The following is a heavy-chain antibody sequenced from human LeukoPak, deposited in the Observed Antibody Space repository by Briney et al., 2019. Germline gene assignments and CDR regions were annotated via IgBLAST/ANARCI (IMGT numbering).Heavy chain of an antibody. D-gene: IGHD5-12*01. Sequence: GALRLSCAAPGFTLSNYSINWVRQAPGKGPGLVSSISNSSSYIYYADSVKGRFTISRDNAKNSLYLQMNSLRAEDTAVYYCATNSGYDLVSGWFDPWSQGTLVTVSS. CDR2: ISNSSSYI. J-gene: IGHJ5*02. CDR3: ATNSGYDLVSGWFDP. CDR1: GFTLSNYS. V-gene: IGHV3-21*01.